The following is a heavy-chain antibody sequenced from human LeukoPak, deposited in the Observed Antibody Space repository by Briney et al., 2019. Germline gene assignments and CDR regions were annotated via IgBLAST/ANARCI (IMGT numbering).Heavy chain of an antibody. CDR1: GYTFTGYY. CDR3: VTYYYDSSGYSFDY. CDR2: INPNSGGT. Sequence: ASVKVSCKASGYTFTGYYMHWVRQAPGQGLEWMGWINPNSGGTNYAQKFQGRVTMTRDTSISTAHMELSRLRSDDTAVYYCVTYYYDSSGYSFDYWGQGTLVTVSS. D-gene: IGHD3-22*01. J-gene: IGHJ4*02. V-gene: IGHV1-2*02.